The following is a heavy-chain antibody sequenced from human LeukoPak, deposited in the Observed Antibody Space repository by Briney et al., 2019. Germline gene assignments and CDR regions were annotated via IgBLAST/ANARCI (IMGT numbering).Heavy chain of an antibody. CDR3: AKLSLLSMALDF. Sequence: GRSLRLSCAASGFIFSSYGMHWVRQDPGKGLEWVAVISYDGSNEYYADSVKGRFTISRDNSKNTLYLQMNSLRAEDTAVYYCAKLSLLSMALDFWGQGTLVTVSS. CDR1: GFIFSSYG. CDR2: ISYDGSNE. J-gene: IGHJ4*02. V-gene: IGHV3-30*18. D-gene: IGHD2-21*01.